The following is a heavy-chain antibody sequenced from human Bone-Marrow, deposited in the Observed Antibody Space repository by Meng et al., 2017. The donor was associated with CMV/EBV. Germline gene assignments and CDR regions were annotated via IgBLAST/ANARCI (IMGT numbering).Heavy chain of an antibody. V-gene: IGHV3-30*04. D-gene: IGHD3-22*01. J-gene: IGHJ4*02. CDR1: GFTFSSYA. CDR2: ISYDGSNK. CDR3: ARSSSDSSGLYYFDD. Sequence: SGFTFSSYAMHWVRQAPGKGLEWVAVISYDGSNKYYADSVKGRFTISRDKSKNTLYLQMNSLRAEDTAVYYCARSSSDSSGLYYFDDGGKG.